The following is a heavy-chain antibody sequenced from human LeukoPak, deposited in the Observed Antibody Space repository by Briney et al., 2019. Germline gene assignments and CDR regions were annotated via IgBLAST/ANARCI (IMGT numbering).Heavy chain of an antibody. J-gene: IGHJ3*01. CDR1: GYTFTNSY. CDR3: ARIRDGYNDAYDL. CDR2: INPDGGNT. Sequence: GASVKVSCKASGYTFTNSYIHWVRQAPGRVLEWMGLINPDGGNTNYAQNFQGRVTLTRDTSTSTVYMELSSLRSEDTAIYYCARIRDGYNDAYDLWGQGTVVTVPS. V-gene: IGHV1-46*01. D-gene: IGHD5-24*01.